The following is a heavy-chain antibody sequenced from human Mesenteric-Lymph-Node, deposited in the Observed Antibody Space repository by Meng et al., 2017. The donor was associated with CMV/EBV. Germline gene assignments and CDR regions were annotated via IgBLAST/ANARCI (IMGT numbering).Heavy chain of an antibody. CDR3: ARDWDQEGVVMPFVY. Sequence: GESLKISCAASGFTFSSYSMNWVRQAPGKGLEWVSYISYSSSLIYYADSVKGRFTISRDNAKNSLYLQMNSLRAEDMAVYYCARDWDQEGVVMPFVYWGQGTLVTVSS. J-gene: IGHJ4*02. CDR1: GFTFSSYS. V-gene: IGHV3-48*04. CDR2: ISYSSSLI. D-gene: IGHD1-26*01.